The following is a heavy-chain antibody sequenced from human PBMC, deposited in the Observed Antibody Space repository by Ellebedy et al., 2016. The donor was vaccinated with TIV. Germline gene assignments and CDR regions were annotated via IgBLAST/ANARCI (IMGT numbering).Heavy chain of an antibody. V-gene: IGHV3-7*01. CDR3: AKAWCDGGCYGLGD. D-gene: IGHD2-21*02. J-gene: IGHJ4*02. CDR1: GFNFNNYG. Sequence: GESLKISXAGSGFNFNNYGMSWVRQAPGKGLEWVANIKQDGRDKYYVDSVKGRFTISRDNAKNPLYLQMNSLRAEDTAVYYCAKAWCDGGCYGLGDWGQGTLVTVSS. CDR2: IKQDGRDK.